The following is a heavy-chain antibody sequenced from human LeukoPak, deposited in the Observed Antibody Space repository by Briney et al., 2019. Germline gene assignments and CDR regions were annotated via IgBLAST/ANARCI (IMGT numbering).Heavy chain of an antibody. V-gene: IGHV1-8*02. D-gene: IGHD2-15*01. CDR1: GGTFSSYA. CDR2: MNPNSGNT. Sequence: ASVKVSCKASGGTFSSYAISWVRQATGQGLEWMGWMNPNSGNTGYAQKFQGRVTMTRNTSISTAYMELSSLRSEDTAVYYCARALRRIGYCSGGSCPDKYYFDYWGQGTLVTVSS. J-gene: IGHJ4*02. CDR3: ARALRRIGYCSGGSCPDKYYFDY.